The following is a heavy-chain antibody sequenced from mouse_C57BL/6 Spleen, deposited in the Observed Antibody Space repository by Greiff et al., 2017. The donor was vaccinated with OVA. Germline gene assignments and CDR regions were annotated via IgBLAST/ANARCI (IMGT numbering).Heavy chain of an antibody. V-gene: IGHV1-26*01. Sequence: VQLQQSGPELVKPGASVKISCKASGYTFTDYYMNWVKQSHGKSLEWIGDINPNNGGTSYNQKFKGKATLTVDKSSSTAYMELSILTSEDSAVYSCARSGYGSRKTFAYWGQGTLVTVSA. CDR2: INPNNGGT. D-gene: IGHD1-1*01. CDR1: GYTFTDYY. CDR3: ARSGYGSRKTFAY. J-gene: IGHJ3*01.